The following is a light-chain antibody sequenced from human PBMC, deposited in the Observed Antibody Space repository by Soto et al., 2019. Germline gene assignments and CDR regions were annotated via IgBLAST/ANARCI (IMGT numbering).Light chain of an antibody. V-gene: IGLV2-14*01. CDR3: SSYTSSINNVV. CDR2: DVS. Sequence: QSVLTQPASVSGSPGQSITISCTGTSSDVGGYNYVSWYQQHPGKAPKLMIYDVSNRPSGVSNRFSGSKSGNTASLTISVLQAEDEVDYYCSSYTSSINNVVFGGGTQLTVL. CDR1: SSDVGGYNY. J-gene: IGLJ2*01.